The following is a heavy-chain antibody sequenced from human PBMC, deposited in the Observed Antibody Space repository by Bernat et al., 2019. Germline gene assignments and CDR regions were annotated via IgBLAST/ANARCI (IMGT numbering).Heavy chain of an antibody. J-gene: IGHJ4*02. D-gene: IGHD5-18*01. Sequence: QVQLQESGPGLVKPSETLSLTCTVSGGSISSYYWSWIRQPPGKGLEWIGYIYYSGSTNYNPSLKSRVTISVDTSKNQFSLKLSSVTAADTAVYYCARSQPVGRYSYGPFDYWGQGTLVTVSS. V-gene: IGHV4-59*01. CDR3: ARSQPVGRYSYGPFDY. CDR1: GGSISSYY. CDR2: IYYSGST.